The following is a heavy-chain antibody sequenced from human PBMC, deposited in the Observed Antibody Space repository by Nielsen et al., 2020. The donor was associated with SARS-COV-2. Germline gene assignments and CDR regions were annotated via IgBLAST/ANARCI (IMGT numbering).Heavy chain of an antibody. CDR3: ATDSSIGVVIYALAH. CDR2: FDPEDGET. D-gene: IGHD3-3*01. V-gene: IGHV1-24*01. CDR1: GYTPTELS. Sequence: ASVKVSCKVSGYTPTELSMHWVRQAPGKGLEWMGGFDPEDGETTYAQKFQGRVTMTEDTSIDTAYLDLNGLTSDDTAIYFCATDSSIGVVIYALAHWGQGTPVTVSS. J-gene: IGHJ4*02.